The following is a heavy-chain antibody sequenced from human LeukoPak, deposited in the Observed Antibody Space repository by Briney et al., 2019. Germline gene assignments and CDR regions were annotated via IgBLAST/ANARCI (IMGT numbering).Heavy chain of an antibody. D-gene: IGHD3-3*01. CDR1: GFTFSSYA. V-gene: IGHV3-23*01. J-gene: IGHJ4*02. CDR3: AKTTYYDFWSGYPFDY. CDR2: ISGSGGST. Sequence: GGSLRLSCAASGFTFSSYAMSWVRQAPGKGLEWVSAISGSGGSTYYADSVKGRFTISRDNSKNTLYLQMNSLRSEVTAVYYCAKTTYYDFWSGYPFDYWGQGTLVTVSS.